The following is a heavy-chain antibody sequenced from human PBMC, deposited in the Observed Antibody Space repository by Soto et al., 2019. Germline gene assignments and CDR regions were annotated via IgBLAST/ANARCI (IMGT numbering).Heavy chain of an antibody. J-gene: IGHJ6*02. Sequence: QVQLVQSGAEVKKPGASVKVSCKASGYTFTGYYMHWVRQAPGQGLEWMGWINPNSGGTNYAQKFQGWVTIASDTSISTAYMELSRLRSDDTAVYYCARSNPRGSSRNIYYYYYYGMDVWGQGTTVTVSS. CDR2: INPNSGGT. CDR3: ARSNPRGSSRNIYYYYYYGMDV. D-gene: IGHD6-13*01. V-gene: IGHV1-2*04. CDR1: GYTFTGYY.